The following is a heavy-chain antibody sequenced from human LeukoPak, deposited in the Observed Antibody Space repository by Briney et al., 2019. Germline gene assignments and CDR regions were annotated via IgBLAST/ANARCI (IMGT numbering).Heavy chain of an antibody. D-gene: IGHD6-13*01. V-gene: IGHV4-61*01. CDR3: ARVFGSQQQLVPYYYYYYGMDV. Sequence: PSETLSLTCTVSGGSVSSGSYYWSWIRQPPGKGLEWIGYIYYSESTNYNPSLKSRVTISVDTSKNQFSLKLSSVTAADTAVYFRARVFGSQQQLVPYYYYYYGMDVWGQGTTVTVSS. CDR1: GGSVSSGSYY. CDR2: IYYSEST. J-gene: IGHJ6*02.